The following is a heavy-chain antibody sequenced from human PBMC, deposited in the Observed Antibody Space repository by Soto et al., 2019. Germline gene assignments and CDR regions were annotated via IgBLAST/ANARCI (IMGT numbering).Heavy chain of an antibody. Sequence: LRLSFTASGXIFSSYAMSWVRQAPGKGLEWVSAISASGDNAYYADSVKGRFTISRDNSKNTLYLQMNSLRTEDTAVYYCVKAVYLLDFDYWGQGTLVTVSS. V-gene: IGHV3-23*01. J-gene: IGHJ4*02. CDR1: GXIFSSYA. CDR3: VKAVYLLDFDY. CDR2: ISASGDNA. D-gene: IGHD2-8*01.